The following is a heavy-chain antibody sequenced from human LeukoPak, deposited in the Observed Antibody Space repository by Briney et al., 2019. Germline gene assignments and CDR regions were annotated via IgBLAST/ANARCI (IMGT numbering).Heavy chain of an antibody. V-gene: IGHV2-5*01. D-gene: IGHD3-9*01. J-gene: IGHJ4*02. CDR3: FKQKTAYDIEGFDY. Sequence: SGPTLVKPTQTLTLTCTFSGFSLITSGLGVGWILQPPGKALEWLALIYWNDDKRYSPSLKSRLTITKDTSKNQVVLTMTNMDPVDTATYFFFKQKTAYDIEGFDYWGQGTLVTVSS. CDR2: IYWNDDK. CDR1: GFSLITSGLG.